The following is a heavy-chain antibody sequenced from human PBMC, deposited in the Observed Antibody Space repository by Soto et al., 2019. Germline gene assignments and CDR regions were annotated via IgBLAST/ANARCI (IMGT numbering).Heavy chain of an antibody. J-gene: IGHJ4*02. V-gene: IGHV3-30-3*01. CDR1: GFTFSSYA. Sequence: GGSLRLSCAASGFTFSSYAMHWVRQAPGKGLEWVAVISYDGSNKYYADSVKGRFTISRDNSKNTLYLQMNSLRAEDTAVYYCERDKRNMVRGVIIWGQGTLVTVSS. D-gene: IGHD3-10*01. CDR2: ISYDGSNK. CDR3: ERDKRNMVRGVII.